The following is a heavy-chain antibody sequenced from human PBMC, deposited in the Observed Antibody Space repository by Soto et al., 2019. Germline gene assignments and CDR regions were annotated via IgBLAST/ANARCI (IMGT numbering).Heavy chain of an antibody. Sequence: QVQLQESGQVLVKPSGTLSLTCSVSGVSVSSDAYYWTWIRQPPGNTLEWVGFILSSGCTSSNPSIRGRHTMSDVTSRSEFPMRLTSVTAADTGVYFCEKLISSGVYVDSWGRVTLVTV. CDR2: ILSSGCT. J-gene: IGHJ4*02. D-gene: IGHD6-19*01. CDR1: GVSVSSDAYY. V-gene: IGHV4-61*08. CDR3: EKLISSGVYVDS.